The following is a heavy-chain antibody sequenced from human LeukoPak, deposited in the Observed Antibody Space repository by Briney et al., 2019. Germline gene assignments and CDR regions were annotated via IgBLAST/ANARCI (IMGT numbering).Heavy chain of an antibody. J-gene: IGHJ4*02. Sequence: ASVKVSCKASGYSFSGKHMHWVRQAPGLGLEWMGWINPNTGDASYAQTFQGRVSLTRDTSINTHYMELSSLRSDDTAVYYCGRDGSHLDIDYWGQGTPVTVSS. V-gene: IGHV1-2*02. CDR3: GRDGSHLDIDY. CDR2: INPNTGDA. CDR1: GYSFSGKH.